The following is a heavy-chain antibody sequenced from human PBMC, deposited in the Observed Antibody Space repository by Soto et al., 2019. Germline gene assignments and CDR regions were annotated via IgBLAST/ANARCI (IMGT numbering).Heavy chain of an antibody. CDR2: IYYSGST. CDR1: GGSISSYY. V-gene: IGHV4-59*01. CDR3: ASVRGRFLEWSHDAFDI. J-gene: IGHJ3*02. Sequence: SETLSLTCTASGGSISSYYWSWIRQPPGKGLEWIGYIYYSGSTNYNPSLKSRVTISVDTSKNQFSLKLSSVTAADTAVYYCASVRGRFLEWSHDAFDIWGQGTMVTVSS. D-gene: IGHD3-3*01.